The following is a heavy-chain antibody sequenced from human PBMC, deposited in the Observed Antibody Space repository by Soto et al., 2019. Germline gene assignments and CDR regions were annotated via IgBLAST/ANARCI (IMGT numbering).Heavy chain of an antibody. Sequence: SATMSLTCTVSDCSIRSSSYYWGWIRQPPGKGLEWIGYIYYSGSTNYNPSLKSRVTISVDTSKNQFSLKLSSVTAADTAVYYCAALAAAEYNWFDPWGQGTLVTVSS. J-gene: IGHJ5*02. CDR1: DCSIRSSSYY. CDR2: IYYSGST. CDR3: AALAAAEYNWFDP. V-gene: IGHV4-61*05. D-gene: IGHD6-13*01.